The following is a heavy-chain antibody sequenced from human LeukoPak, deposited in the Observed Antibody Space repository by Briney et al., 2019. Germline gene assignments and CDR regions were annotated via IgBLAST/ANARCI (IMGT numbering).Heavy chain of an antibody. J-gene: IGHJ6*02. V-gene: IGHV4-4*07. Sequence: NPSETLSLTCTVSGGSISRYYWNWVRQPAAKGLEWVGRIYTSESTSYNPSLKSRVTMSVDTSKNQFSLKLRSVTAADMAVYYCARSLFGVDYYNGMDVWGQGTTVTVSS. CDR3: ARSLFGVDYYNGMDV. CDR2: IYTSEST. CDR1: GGSISRYY. D-gene: IGHD3-3*01.